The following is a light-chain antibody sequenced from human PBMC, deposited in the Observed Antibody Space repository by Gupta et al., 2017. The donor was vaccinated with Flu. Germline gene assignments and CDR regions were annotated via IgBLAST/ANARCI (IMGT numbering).Light chain of an antibody. Sequence: DRVTITCRASQSIGTYVNWYQQTPGKAPKLLIYAASFLQSGVPSRFSGSGSGTDFTLTISSLQPEDSATYYCQQTFTTPQTFGQGTKVEI. CDR3: QQTFTTPQT. J-gene: IGKJ1*01. CDR2: AAS. CDR1: QSIGTY. V-gene: IGKV1-39*01.